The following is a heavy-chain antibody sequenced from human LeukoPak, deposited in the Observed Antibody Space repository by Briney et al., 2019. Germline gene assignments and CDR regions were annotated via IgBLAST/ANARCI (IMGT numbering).Heavy chain of an antibody. Sequence: GGSLRLSCAASGFTFSSYAMSWVRQAPGKGLEWVSAISGSGGSTYYADSVKGRFTISRENSKNTLYLQMNSLRAEDTAVYYCAKDNAAYGDYYFDYWGQGTLVTVSS. CDR3: AKDNAAYGDYYFDY. V-gene: IGHV3-23*01. CDR2: ISGSGGST. D-gene: IGHD4-17*01. J-gene: IGHJ4*02. CDR1: GFTFSSYA.